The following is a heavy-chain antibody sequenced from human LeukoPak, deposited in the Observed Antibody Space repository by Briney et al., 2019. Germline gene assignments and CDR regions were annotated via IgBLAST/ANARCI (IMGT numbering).Heavy chain of an antibody. CDR2: IYYSGST. J-gene: IGHJ4*02. CDR1: GGSINNYY. Sequence: SETLSLTCTVSGGSINNYYWSWIRQPPGKGLEWIAYIYYSGSTNYNPSLKSRVTISVDTSNNQFSLKLSSVTAADTAVYYCARTRDDGYFDYWGPGILVTVSS. V-gene: IGHV4-59*01. D-gene: IGHD1-1*01. CDR3: ARTRDDGYFDY.